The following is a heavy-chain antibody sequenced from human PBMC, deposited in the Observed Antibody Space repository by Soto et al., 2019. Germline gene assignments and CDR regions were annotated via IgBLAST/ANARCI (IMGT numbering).Heavy chain of an antibody. Sequence: ASVKVSCKASGYTFTSYGISLVRQAPGQGLEWMGWISAYNGNTNYAQKLQGRVTMTTDTSTSTAYMELRSLRSDDTAVYYCARLVVVVAAEAWFDPWGQGTLVTVSS. V-gene: IGHV1-18*01. D-gene: IGHD2-15*01. CDR3: ARLVVVVAAEAWFDP. J-gene: IGHJ5*02. CDR1: GYTFTSYG. CDR2: ISAYNGNT.